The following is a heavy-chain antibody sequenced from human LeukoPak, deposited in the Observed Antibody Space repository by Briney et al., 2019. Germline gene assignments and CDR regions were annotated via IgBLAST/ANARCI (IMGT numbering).Heavy chain of an antibody. D-gene: IGHD3-9*01. CDR1: GFTFSHYY. CDR3: ARESRGYDILTGKYHRGYYSYYMDV. V-gene: IGHV3-21*06. Sequence: GGSLRLSCAASGFTFSHYYMTWVRQAPGKGLEWVSSISGSSGYIFYADSVKGRFTISRDNAKNSLYLQMNSLRAEDTAVYYCARESRGYDILTGKYHRGYYSYYMDVWGKGTTVTVSS. J-gene: IGHJ6*03. CDR2: ISGSSGYI.